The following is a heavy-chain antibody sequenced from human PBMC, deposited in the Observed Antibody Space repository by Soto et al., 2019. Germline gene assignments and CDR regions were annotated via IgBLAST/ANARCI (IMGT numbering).Heavy chain of an antibody. CDR1: GDTLNNYA. CDR3: ARTALGWLDP. D-gene: IGHD2-21*02. CDR2: IIPIFGTT. Sequence: SVKVSCKASGDTLNNYAFNWVRQAPGQGLEWMGGIIPIFGTTNYAEKFQGRVTITADKSTNTAYMELTSSVTAADTAVYYCARTALGWLDPWGQGTLVTVSS. V-gene: IGHV1-69*06. J-gene: IGHJ5*02.